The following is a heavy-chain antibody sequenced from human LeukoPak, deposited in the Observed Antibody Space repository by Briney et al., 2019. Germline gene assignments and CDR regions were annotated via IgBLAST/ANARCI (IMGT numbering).Heavy chain of an antibody. CDR2: IYSGGST. J-gene: IGHJ4*02. D-gene: IGHD2-2*01. Sequence: PGGSLRLSWAASGFTVSSNYMSWVRQAPGKGLEWVSVIYSGGSTYYADSVKGRFTISRHNSKNTLYLQMNSLRAEDTAVYYCAVGPIVVVPAAMGALAYWGQGTLVTVSS. CDR3: AVGPIVVVPAAMGALAY. CDR1: GFTVSSNY. V-gene: IGHV3-53*04.